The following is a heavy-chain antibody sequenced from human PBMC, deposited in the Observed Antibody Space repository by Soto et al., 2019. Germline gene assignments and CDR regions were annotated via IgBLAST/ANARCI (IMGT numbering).Heavy chain of an antibody. V-gene: IGHV3-30*04. CDR1: ALTFSSYV. Sequence: SLRLPCAGSALTFSSYVMHWGRPAPGKGLEWVAVISYDGSNKYYADSVKGRFTISRDNSKNTLYLQMNSLRADDTAVFYCARDKSDYYYGLDLRGQGTTVSVSS. CDR3: ARDKSDYYYGLDL. CDR2: ISYDGSNK. J-gene: IGHJ6*02.